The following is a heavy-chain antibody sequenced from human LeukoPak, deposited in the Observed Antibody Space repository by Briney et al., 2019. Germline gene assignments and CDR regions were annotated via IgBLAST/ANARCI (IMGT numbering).Heavy chain of an antibody. D-gene: IGHD2-2*01. J-gene: IGHJ4*02. V-gene: IGHV5-51*01. CDR1: GYSFTSYW. CDR2: IYPGDSDT. CDR3: ARLGPATAPELLTGCR. Sequence: GESLKISCKGSGYSFTSYWIGWVRQMPGKGLEWMGIIYPGDSDTRYSPSFQGQVTISADKSISTAHLQWSSLKASDTAMYYCARLGPATAPELLTGCRWGQGTLVTVSS.